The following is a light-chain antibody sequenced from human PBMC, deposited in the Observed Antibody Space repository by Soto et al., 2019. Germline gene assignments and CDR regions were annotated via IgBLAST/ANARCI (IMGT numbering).Light chain of an antibody. Sequence: DIQMTQSPSTLSASVGDRVTITSRASQSISSWLAWYQQKAGQAPNLLIYKASNLESGVPSRFSGSGSGTEFTLTISSLQPDDFATYYCQQYKSYWTFGQGTKVEIK. CDR1: QSISSW. CDR2: KAS. CDR3: QQYKSYWT. V-gene: IGKV1-5*03. J-gene: IGKJ1*01.